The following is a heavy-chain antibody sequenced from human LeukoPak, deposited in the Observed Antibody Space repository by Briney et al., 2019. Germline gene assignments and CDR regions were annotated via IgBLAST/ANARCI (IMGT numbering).Heavy chain of an antibody. CDR1: GFTFSSYW. Sequence: GGSLRLSCAASGFTFSSYWMSWVRQAPGKGLEWVANIKQDGSEKYYVDSVKGRSTISRDNAKNSLYLQMNSLRADDTAVYYCARVGSGWYWGYFDYWGQGTLVTVSS. J-gene: IGHJ4*02. D-gene: IGHD6-19*01. V-gene: IGHV3-7*01. CDR3: ARVGSGWYWGYFDY. CDR2: IKQDGSEK.